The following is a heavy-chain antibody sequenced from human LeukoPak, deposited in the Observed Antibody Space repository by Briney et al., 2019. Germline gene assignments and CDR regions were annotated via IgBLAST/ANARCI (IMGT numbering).Heavy chain of an antibody. D-gene: IGHD3-3*01. V-gene: IGHV3-48*04. Sequence: GGSLRLSCAASGFTFSSYWMSWVRQAPGKGLEWVSYISSSGSTIYYADSVKGRFTISRDNAKNSLYLQMNSLRAEDTAVYYCAREIDDFWSGYSMDWGQGTLVTVSS. CDR2: ISSSGSTI. J-gene: IGHJ4*02. CDR3: AREIDDFWSGYSMD. CDR1: GFTFSSYW.